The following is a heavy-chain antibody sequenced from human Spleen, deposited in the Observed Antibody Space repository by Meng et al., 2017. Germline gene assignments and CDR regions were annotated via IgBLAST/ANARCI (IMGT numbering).Heavy chain of an antibody. CDR2: ISGGGTT. V-gene: IGHV3-23*01. CDR3: ARSVSSGWYYFDY. Sequence: GESLKISCAASGFTFSSSAMTWVRQASGKGLEWVSTISGGGTTYYAASVKGRFTISRDISKNTLSLQMNSLRAEDTAVYYCARSVSSGWYYFDYWGQGTLVTVSS. J-gene: IGHJ4*02. D-gene: IGHD6-19*01. CDR1: GFTFSSSA.